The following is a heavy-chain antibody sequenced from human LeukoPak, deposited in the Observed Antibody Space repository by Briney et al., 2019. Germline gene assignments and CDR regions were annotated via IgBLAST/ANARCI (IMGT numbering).Heavy chain of an antibody. Sequence: HPGRSLRLSCAASGLTAGDYYMDWVRQTPGKGLEWVGRSRNKGNSYSTDFAATVKGRFTISRDESKNSLFLQMNGLKIEDTAVYYYVRVQTGGAFDIWGQGTMVTVST. V-gene: IGHV3-72*01. CDR1: GLTAGDYY. CDR2: SRNKGNSYST. J-gene: IGHJ3*02. D-gene: IGHD1-1*01. CDR3: VRVQTGGAFDI.